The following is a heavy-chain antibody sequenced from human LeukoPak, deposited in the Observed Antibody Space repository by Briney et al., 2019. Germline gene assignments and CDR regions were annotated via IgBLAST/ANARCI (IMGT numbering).Heavy chain of an antibody. D-gene: IGHD3-22*01. CDR1: GDSISTYF. Sequence: PSETLSLTCTVSGDSISTYFWSWIRQPAGKGLEWIGRVYPSGTTKYNFSLKSRVTMSVDTSENHFSLKLISVTAADTAVYYCARDHYYDSSGYWLYYFDYWGQGTLVTVSS. CDR2: VYPSGTT. J-gene: IGHJ4*02. V-gene: IGHV4-4*07. CDR3: ARDHYYDSSGYWLYYFDY.